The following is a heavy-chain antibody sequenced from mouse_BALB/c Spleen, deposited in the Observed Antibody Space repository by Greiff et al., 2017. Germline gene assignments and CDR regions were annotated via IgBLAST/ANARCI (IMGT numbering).Heavy chain of an antibody. CDR2: INPSNGGT. V-gene: IGHV1S81*02. J-gene: IGHJ4*01. CDR3: TRTGPYYYAMDY. Sequence: VKLQESGAELVKPGASVKLSCKASGYTFTSYYMYWVKQRPGQGLEWIGEINPSNGGTNFNEKFKSKATLTVDKSSSTAYMQLSSLTSEDSAVYYCTRTGPYYYAMDYWGQGTSVTVSS. CDR1: GYTFTSYY. D-gene: IGHD4-1*01.